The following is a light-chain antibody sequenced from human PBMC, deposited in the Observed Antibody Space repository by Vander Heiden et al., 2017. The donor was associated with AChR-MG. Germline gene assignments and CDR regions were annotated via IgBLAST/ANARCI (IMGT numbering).Light chain of an antibody. CDR1: SSGVGSNIL. Sequence: HSALTPPASVSASPGLSITISCTGTSSGVGSNILPSWYQQHPGKAPKLMIYEVSKRPSGVSDRYSGSKSGNAASRTISGLQAEDEAEYYGCSCAGSVVFGGGTKLTVL. CDR3: CSCAGSVV. J-gene: IGLJ2*01. V-gene: IGLV2-23*02. CDR2: EVS.